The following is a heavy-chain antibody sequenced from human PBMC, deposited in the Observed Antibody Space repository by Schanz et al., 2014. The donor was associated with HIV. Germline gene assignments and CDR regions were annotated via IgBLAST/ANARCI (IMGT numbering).Heavy chain of an antibody. D-gene: IGHD1-1*01. CDR3: ATCLITIGCSS. V-gene: IGHV3-66*02. CDR1: GFTFGTKW. CDR2: ITPDGSVT. J-gene: IGHJ5*02. Sequence: VQLVESGGGVVQPGRSLRLSCVASGFTFGTKWMYWVRQGPGKGLAWVSYITPDGSVTYADSVKGRFTISRDNSKNTLFLQMNSLRGEDTAVYYCATCLITIGCSSWGQGTLVTVSS.